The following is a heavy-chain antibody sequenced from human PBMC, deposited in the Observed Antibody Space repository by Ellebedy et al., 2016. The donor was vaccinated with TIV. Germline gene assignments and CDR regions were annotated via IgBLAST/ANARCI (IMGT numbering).Heavy chain of an antibody. CDR1: GFTFSTYW. V-gene: IGHV3-74*01. J-gene: IGHJ4*02. D-gene: IGHD3-10*01. Sequence: GESLKISCAASGFTFSTYWMHWVRQAPGKGLVWVSRINSDGSSTTYADSVKGRFTISSDNAKNTLYLQMNSLRAEDTAVYYCASMVPFDYWGQGTLVTASS. CDR2: INSDGSST. CDR3: ASMVPFDY.